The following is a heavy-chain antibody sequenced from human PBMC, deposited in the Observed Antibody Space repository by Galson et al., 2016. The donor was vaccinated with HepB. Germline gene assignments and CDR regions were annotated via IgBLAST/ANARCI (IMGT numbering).Heavy chain of an antibody. CDR1: GDSVSSNSAA. D-gene: IGHD3-9*01. CDR2: TYYRSKWYN. Sequence: CAISGDSVSSNSAAWHWIRQSPSRGLEWLGRTYYRSKWYNDYAVSVKSRIIINPDTPQNQFSLHLNPVTPEDTAVYYCAREFAPYDILTGFLNHGLDVWGQGTTVTVSS. CDR3: AREFAPYDILTGFLNHGLDV. J-gene: IGHJ6*02. V-gene: IGHV6-1*01.